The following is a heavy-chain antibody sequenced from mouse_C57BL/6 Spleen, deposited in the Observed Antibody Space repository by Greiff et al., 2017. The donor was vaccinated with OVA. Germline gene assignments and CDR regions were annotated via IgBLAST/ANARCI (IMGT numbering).Heavy chain of an antibody. Sequence: QVQLQQPGAELVMPGASVTLSCKASGYTFTSYWMHWVKQRPGQGLEWIGEIDPSDSYTNYNQKFKGKSTLTVDKSSSTAYMQLSSLTSEDSAVYYCASGPGTGRGFAYWGQGTLVTVSA. CDR1: GYTFTSYW. V-gene: IGHV1-69*01. J-gene: IGHJ3*01. D-gene: IGHD4-1*01. CDR3: ASGPGTGRGFAY. CDR2: IDPSDSYT.